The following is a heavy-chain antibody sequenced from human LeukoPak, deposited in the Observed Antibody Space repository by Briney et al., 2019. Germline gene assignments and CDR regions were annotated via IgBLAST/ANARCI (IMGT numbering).Heavy chain of an antibody. V-gene: IGHV4-34*01. Sequence: PSETLSLTCAVSGGSFICSHWNWIRQPPGKGLEWIGEINHSGNTNYNPSLKSRVTISVDTSKNQFSLKLRSVTAADTAVYYCARDTTTVVTLPYYSDDWGQGTIVAVSS. CDR1: GGSFICSH. J-gene: IGHJ4*02. D-gene: IGHD4-23*01. CDR3: ARDTTTVVTLPYYSDD. CDR2: INHSGNT.